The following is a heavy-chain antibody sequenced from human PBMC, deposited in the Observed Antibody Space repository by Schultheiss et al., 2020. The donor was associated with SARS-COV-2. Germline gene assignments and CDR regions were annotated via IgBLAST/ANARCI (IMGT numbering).Heavy chain of an antibody. Sequence: GGSLRLSCAASGFTFSDYYMSWIRQAPGKGLEWVSYISSSSSTIYYADSVKGRFTISRDNAKNTLYLQMNSLRAEDTAVYYCARDRPKPVTTSADYWGQGTLVTVSS. V-gene: IGHV3-11*04. CDR3: ARDRPKPVTTSADY. CDR1: GFTFSDYY. CDR2: ISSSSSTI. D-gene: IGHD4-17*01. J-gene: IGHJ4*02.